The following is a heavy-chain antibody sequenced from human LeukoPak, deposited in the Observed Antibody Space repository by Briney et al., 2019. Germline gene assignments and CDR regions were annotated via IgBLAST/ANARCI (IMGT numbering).Heavy chain of an antibody. CDR1: GYTFTDYG. V-gene: IGHV1-18*01. D-gene: IGHD6-13*01. Sequence: RASVKVSCKASGYTFTDYGINWVRQAPGQGLEWMGWISVYNGNTKYAQNLQGRVTMATDTSTSTAYMELSRLRSDDTAVYYCAREYSSPGYALYWFDPWGQGTLVTVSS. CDR2: ISVYNGNT. J-gene: IGHJ5*02. CDR3: AREYSSPGYALYWFDP.